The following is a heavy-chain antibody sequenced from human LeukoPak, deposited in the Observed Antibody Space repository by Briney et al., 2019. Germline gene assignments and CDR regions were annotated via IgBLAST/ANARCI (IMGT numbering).Heavy chain of an antibody. Sequence: GGSLRLSCAASGFDFSRYWMSWFRQAPGKGLEWVGNIRQDGNEKYYYGDSVEGRFTISRDNAKNLLYVQVNSLRAEDTAVYYCAKGSSSSWYGLNWFDPWGQGTLVTVSS. CDR2: IRQDGNEK. J-gene: IGHJ5*02. CDR3: AKGSSSSWYGLNWFDP. V-gene: IGHV3-7*03. D-gene: IGHD6-13*01. CDR1: GFDFSRYW.